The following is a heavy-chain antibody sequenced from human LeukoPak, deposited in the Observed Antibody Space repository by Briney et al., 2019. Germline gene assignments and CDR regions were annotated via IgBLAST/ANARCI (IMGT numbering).Heavy chain of an antibody. CDR2: TYYSGNT. J-gene: IGHJ4*02. CDR3: ARLRGSRNY. V-gene: IGHV4-39*01. CDR1: GSSISSSSYF. Sequence: PSETLSLTCTVSGSSISSSSYFWGWIRQPPGKGLERIGSTYYSGNTYYNPSLKSRVTISVDTSKNQFSLKLSSVTAADTAVYYCARLRGSRNYWGQGALVTVSS. D-gene: IGHD3-10*01.